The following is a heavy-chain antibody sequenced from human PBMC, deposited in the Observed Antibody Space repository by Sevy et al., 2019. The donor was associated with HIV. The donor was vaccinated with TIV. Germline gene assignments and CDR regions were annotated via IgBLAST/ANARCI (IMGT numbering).Heavy chain of an antibody. CDR3: TRWKGPQSIFEF. Sequence: GGSLRLSCTASGFIFGDYTMNWVRQAPGKGLEWIAFLKNKADGGTINHAASVKGRFTISRDDSKSFVYLQMNDLKIEDTGVYYCTRWKGPQSIFEFWGQGALVTVSS. CDR2: LKNKADGGTI. J-gene: IGHJ4*02. CDR1: GFIFGDYT. V-gene: IGHV3-49*04. D-gene: IGHD1-1*01.